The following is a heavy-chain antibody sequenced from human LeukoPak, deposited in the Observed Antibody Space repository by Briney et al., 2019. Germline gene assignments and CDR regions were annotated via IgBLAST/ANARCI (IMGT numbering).Heavy chain of an antibody. CDR3: ARARGDYYDSSGYYYFDY. D-gene: IGHD3-22*01. V-gene: IGHV6-1*01. CDR1: GDSVSSNSAA. J-gene: IGHJ4*02. CDR2: TYYRSKWYN. Sequence: KPSQTLSLTCAISGDSVSSNSAAWNWIRQSPSRGLEWLGRTYYRSKWYNDYAVSVKSRITINPDTSKNQFSLQLNSVTPEDTAVYYCARARGDYYDSSGYYYFDYWGQGTLVTVSS.